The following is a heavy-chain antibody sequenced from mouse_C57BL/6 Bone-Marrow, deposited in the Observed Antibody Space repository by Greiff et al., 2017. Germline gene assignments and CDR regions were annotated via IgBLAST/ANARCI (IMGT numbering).Heavy chain of an antibody. D-gene: IGHD1-1*01. CDR2: IYPGSGST. J-gene: IGHJ1*03. CDR1: GYTFTSYW. CDR3: ANGRLLRDFDG. V-gene: IGHV1-55*01. Sequence: VQLQQPGAELVKPGASVKLSCKASGYTFTSYWITWVKQRPGQGLEWIGEIYPGSGSTNYNEKFKSKATLTVDTSSSTAYMQLSSLTSEYSAVYSGANGRLLRDFDGWGTGTTVTVSS.